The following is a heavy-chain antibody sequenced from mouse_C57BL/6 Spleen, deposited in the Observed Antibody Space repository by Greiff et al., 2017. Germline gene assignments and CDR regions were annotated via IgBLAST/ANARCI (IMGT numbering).Heavy chain of an antibody. CDR1: GYTFTTYP. Sequence: QVQLKESGAELVKPGASVKMSCKASGYTFTTYPIEWMKQNPGKSLEWIGNFHPYNDDTKYNEKFKGKATLTVEKSSSTVYLELSRLTSDDSAVYYCARRAYDGYLYYFDDWGQGTTLTVSS. D-gene: IGHD2-3*01. CDR3: ARRAYDGYLYYFDD. J-gene: IGHJ2*01. CDR2: FHPYNDDT. V-gene: IGHV1-47*01.